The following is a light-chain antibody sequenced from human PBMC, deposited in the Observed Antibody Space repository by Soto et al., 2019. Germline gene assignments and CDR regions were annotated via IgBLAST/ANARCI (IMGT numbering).Light chain of an antibody. CDR1: QAIDSW. CDR3: QQTLSFPPT. Sequence: DIPMTQSPSSVSASVGHRVTITCRASQAIDSWLAWYQQKPGEAPKLLIFTGSLLHSGVPPRFSGSGSGTDFTLTISSLQPEDFATYYCQQTLSFPPTFGQGTKV. CDR2: TGS. V-gene: IGKV1-12*01. J-gene: IGKJ1*01.